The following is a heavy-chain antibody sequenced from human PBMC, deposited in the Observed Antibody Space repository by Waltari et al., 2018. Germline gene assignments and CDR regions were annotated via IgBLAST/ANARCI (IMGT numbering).Heavy chain of an antibody. Sequence: VESGGGLVQPGGSLRLSCAASGFIFSNYWMSWVRQAPGKGLEWVANIKPDGTEKCYVASVWGRFTISRDNTQNSLSLQMTALRDDDTGRYFCARDWSGSGRGINFWGQGVPVTVSS. D-gene: IGHD3-3*01. CDR3: ARDWSGSGRGINF. CDR2: IKPDGTEK. V-gene: IGHV3-7*03. CDR1: GFIFSNYW. J-gene: IGHJ4*02.